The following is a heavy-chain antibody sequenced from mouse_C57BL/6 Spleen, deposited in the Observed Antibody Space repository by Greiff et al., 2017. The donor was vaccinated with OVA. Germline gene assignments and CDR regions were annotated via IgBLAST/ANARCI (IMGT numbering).Heavy chain of an antibody. CDR2: ISYDGSN. CDR1: GYSITSGYY. J-gene: IGHJ3*01. CDR3: ARDYYDYDEGAWFAY. V-gene: IGHV3-6*01. Sequence: EVQVVESGPGLVKPSQSLSLTCSVTGYSITSGYYWNWIRQFPGNKLEWMGYISYDGSNNYNPSLKNRISITRDTSKNQFFLKLNSVTTEDTATYYCARDYYDYDEGAWFAYWGQGTLVTVSA. D-gene: IGHD2-4*01.